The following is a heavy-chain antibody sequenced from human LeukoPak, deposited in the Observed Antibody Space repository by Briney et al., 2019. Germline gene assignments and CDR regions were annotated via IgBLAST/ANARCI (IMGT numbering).Heavy chain of an antibody. V-gene: IGHV3-64*01. CDR1: GFTFSNYF. Sequence: GGSLRLSCAASGFTFSNYFMHWARQAPGKGLEYFSAISRTGSTTYYTNSVKGRFTISRDNSKNTLYLQMGSLRAEDMAVYYCATSRYCSGGDCYSLAFDIWGQGTMVTVAS. CDR3: ATSRYCSGGDCYSLAFDI. J-gene: IGHJ3*02. D-gene: IGHD2-15*01. CDR2: ISRTGSTT.